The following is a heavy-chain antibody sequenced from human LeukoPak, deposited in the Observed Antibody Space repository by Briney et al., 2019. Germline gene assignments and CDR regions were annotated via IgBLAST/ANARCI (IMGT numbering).Heavy chain of an antibody. CDR1: GGSISTYY. CDR3: ARDDLQLVRRLGRNTEYYYYYYMDV. Sequence: SETLSLTCAVSGGSISTYYWSWIRQPPGKGLEWIGYIHYSGSSNYNPSLKSRVTISLDTSKNQFSMQLNSVTPEDTAVYYCARDDLQLVRRLGRNTEYYYYYYMDVWGKGTTVTVSS. CDR2: IHYSGSS. D-gene: IGHD6-13*01. V-gene: IGHV4-59*12. J-gene: IGHJ6*03.